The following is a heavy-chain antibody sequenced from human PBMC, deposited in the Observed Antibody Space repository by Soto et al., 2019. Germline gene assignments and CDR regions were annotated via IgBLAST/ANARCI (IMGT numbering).Heavy chain of an antibody. CDR3: TSSWENYYYYYGMDV. Sequence: GGSLRLSCTASGFTFGDYAMSWARQAPGKGLEWVGFIRSKAYGGTTEYAASVKGRFTISRDDSKSIAYLQMNSLKTEDTAVYYCTSSWENYYYYYGMDVWGQGTTVTVSS. D-gene: IGHD6-13*01. CDR2: IRSKAYGGTT. CDR1: GFTFGDYA. J-gene: IGHJ6*02. V-gene: IGHV3-49*04.